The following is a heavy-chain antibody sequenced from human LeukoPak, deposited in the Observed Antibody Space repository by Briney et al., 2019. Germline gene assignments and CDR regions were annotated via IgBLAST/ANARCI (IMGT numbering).Heavy chain of an antibody. CDR2: IVVGSGNT. CDR1: GFTFTSSA. CDR3: AADRYTYYYDSSGYCYFDY. J-gene: IGHJ4*02. Sequence: ASVKVSCKASGFTFTSSAVQWVRQARGQRLEWIGWIVVGSGNTNYAQKFQERVTITRDMSTSTAYMELSSLRSEDTAVYYCAADRYTYYYDSSGYCYFDYWGQGTLVTVSS. V-gene: IGHV1-58*01. D-gene: IGHD3-22*01.